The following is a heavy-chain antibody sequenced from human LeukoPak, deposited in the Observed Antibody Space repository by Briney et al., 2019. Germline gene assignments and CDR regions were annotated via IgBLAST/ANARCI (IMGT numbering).Heavy chain of an antibody. CDR3: TSPSGGSWSLAYYYYYMDV. J-gene: IGHJ6*03. CDR1: GFTFNTYT. V-gene: IGHV3-21*01. Sequence: PGGSLRLSCAVSGFTFNTYTMNLVRQAPGKGLEWVSSISSSSNYIYYADSVKGRFTISRDNAKNSLYLQMNSLRAEDTAVYYCTSPSGGSWSLAYYYYYMDVWGKGTTVTVSS. D-gene: IGHD6-13*01. CDR2: ISSSSNYI.